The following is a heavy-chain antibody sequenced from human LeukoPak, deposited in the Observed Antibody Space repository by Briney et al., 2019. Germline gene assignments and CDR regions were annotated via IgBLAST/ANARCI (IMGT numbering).Heavy chain of an antibody. J-gene: IGHJ4*02. CDR2: MYYSGST. Sequence: SETLSLTCTVSGGSISSYYWSWIRQPPGKGLEWIGYMYYSGSTKYNPSLKSRVTISVDTSKNQFSLRLSSVTAADTAVYYCARPLRGVIPHFDYWGQGNLVTVSS. D-gene: IGHD3-10*01. CDR1: GGSISSYY. V-gene: IGHV4-59*08. CDR3: ARPLRGVIPHFDY.